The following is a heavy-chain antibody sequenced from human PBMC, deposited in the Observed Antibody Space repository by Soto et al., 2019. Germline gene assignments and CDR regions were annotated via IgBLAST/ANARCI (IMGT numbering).Heavy chain of an antibody. CDR2: IIPLFGTA. CDR1: GGTFSNYG. CDR3: ARPRSYYYDSSAERAFDI. V-gene: IGHV1-69*13. D-gene: IGHD3-22*01. Sequence: SVKVSCKASGGTFSNYGISWVRQAPGQGPEWLGGIIPLFGTANYAQRFQGRVTITADESTSTAYMELSSLRSEDTAVYYCARPRSYYYDSSAERAFDIWGQGTMVTVSS. J-gene: IGHJ3*02.